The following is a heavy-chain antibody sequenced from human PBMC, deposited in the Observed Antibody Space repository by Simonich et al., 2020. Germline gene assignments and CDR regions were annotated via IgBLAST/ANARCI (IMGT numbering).Heavy chain of an antibody. Sequence: EVQLVESGGGLVQPGGSLRLSCAASGFTFSSYSRNGVRQAPGKGMEWVSYISSSSSSIYTADSVKGRFTISRDNAKTSLYLQMNSLRAEDTAVYYCARDSSYYAFDVWGQGTMVTVSS. CDR3: ARDSSYYAFDV. V-gene: IGHV3-48*01. D-gene: IGHD5-12*01. J-gene: IGHJ3*01. CDR2: ISSSSSSI. CDR1: GFTFSSYS.